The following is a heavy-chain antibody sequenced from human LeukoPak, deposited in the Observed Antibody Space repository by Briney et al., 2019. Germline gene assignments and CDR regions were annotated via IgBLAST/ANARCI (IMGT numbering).Heavy chain of an antibody. CDR1: GFTFRDAW. D-gene: IGHD3-3*01. CDR3: AKHIYGVVSIQQ. CDR2: IRSKTDGGTT. J-gene: IGHJ1*01. V-gene: IGHV3-15*01. Sequence: GGSLRLSCAASGFTFRDAWMTWVRQAPGKGLEWVGRIRSKTDGGTTDYAVSVQGRFTISRDDTKNTLYLQMSSLKTEDTAVYYCAKHIYGVVSIQQWGQGTLVTVSS.